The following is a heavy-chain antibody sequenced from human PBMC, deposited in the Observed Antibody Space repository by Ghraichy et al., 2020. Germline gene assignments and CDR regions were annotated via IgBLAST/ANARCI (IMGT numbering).Heavy chain of an antibody. CDR2: INPSGGST. V-gene: IGHV1-46*01. Sequence: ASVKVSCKASGYTFTSYYMHWLRQAPGQGLEWMGIINPSGGSTSYAQKFQGRVTMTRDTSTSTVYMELSSLRSEDTAVYYCARVGFAYYDSSGSDAFDVWGQGTMVTVSS. CDR3: ARVGFAYYDSSGSDAFDV. CDR1: GYTFTSYY. J-gene: IGHJ3*01. D-gene: IGHD3-22*01.